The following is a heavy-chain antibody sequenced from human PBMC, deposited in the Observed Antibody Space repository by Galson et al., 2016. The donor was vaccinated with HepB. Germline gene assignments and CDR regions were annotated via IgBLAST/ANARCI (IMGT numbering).Heavy chain of an antibody. J-gene: IGHJ6*02. Sequence: SLRLSCAASGFIFTNYGMSWVRRAPGKGLDWVAAISGSGGTTYYADSVKGRFTISRDTSKNTLYLQVNSLRAEDTAVYYCAKGGAGRNSYGRDYYGMDVWGQGTTVTVSS. V-gene: IGHV3-23*01. CDR2: ISGSGGTT. D-gene: IGHD5-18*01. CDR1: GFIFTNYG. CDR3: AKGGAGRNSYGRDYYGMDV.